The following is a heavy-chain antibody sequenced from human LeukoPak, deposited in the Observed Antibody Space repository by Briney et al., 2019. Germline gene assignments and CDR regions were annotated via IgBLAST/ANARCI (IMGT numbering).Heavy chain of an antibody. Sequence: SETLSLTCTVSGGSISSGSYYWSCIRQPAGKGLEWIGRIYTSGSTNYNPSLKSRVTISVDTSKNQFSLKLSSVTAADTAVYYCAREGINWAFDYWGQGTLVTVSS. J-gene: IGHJ4*02. CDR1: GGSISSGSYY. D-gene: IGHD7-27*01. CDR2: IYTSGST. CDR3: AREGINWAFDY. V-gene: IGHV4-61*02.